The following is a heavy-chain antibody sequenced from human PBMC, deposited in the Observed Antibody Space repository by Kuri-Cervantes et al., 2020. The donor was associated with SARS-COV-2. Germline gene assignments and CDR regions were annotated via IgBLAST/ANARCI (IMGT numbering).Heavy chain of an antibody. CDR2: TSISGGT. Sequence: SETLSLTCSVSGGSVSSGSYYWSWIRQPPGKGLEWIGYTSISGGTNYNPSLKSRVTISGDTSKDQFSLKLSSVTAADTAVYYCAGIYCSGGSCRGDDYWGQGILVTVSS. J-gene: IGHJ4*01. CDR3: AGIYCSGGSCRGDDY. CDR1: GGSVSSGSYY. D-gene: IGHD2-15*01. V-gene: IGHV4-61*01.